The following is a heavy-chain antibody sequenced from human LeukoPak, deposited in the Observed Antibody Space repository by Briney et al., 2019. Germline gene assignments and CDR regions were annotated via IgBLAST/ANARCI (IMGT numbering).Heavy chain of an antibody. V-gene: IGHV4-31*03. J-gene: IGHJ5*02. CDR1: GYSISNGYY. Sequence: KASETLSLTCTVSGYSISNGYYWSWIRQHPGKGLEWIGYIYYSGSTYYNPSLKSRVTISVDTSKNQFSLKLSSVTAADTAVYYCARGPRDGWFDPWGQGTLVTVSS. CDR3: ARGPRDGWFDP. D-gene: IGHD5-24*01. CDR2: IYYSGST.